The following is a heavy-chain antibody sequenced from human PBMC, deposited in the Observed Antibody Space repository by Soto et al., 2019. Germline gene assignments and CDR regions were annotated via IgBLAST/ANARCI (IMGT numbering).Heavy chain of an antibody. J-gene: IGHJ4*02. CDR1: GFIFANYE. Sequence: QVQLVQSGPEMKKPGASVKLSCKASGFIFANYEITWVRQAPGEGLEWMGWISVDNGNTNYAQKFQGRVSRTTDTSASTAYIEVRSLKADDTAVYSCASGRRGYVSGWYVDYCDLWGQGTLVSVSS. CDR2: ISVDNGNT. D-gene: IGHD6-19*01. V-gene: IGHV1-18*04. CDR3: ASGRRGYVSGWYVDYCDL.